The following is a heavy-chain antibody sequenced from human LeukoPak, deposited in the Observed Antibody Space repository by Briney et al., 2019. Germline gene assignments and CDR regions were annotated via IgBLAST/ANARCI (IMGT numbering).Heavy chain of an antibody. CDR2: INPNSGGT. D-gene: IGHD1-26*01. J-gene: IGHJ6*02. V-gene: IGHV1-2*06. Sequence: ASVKVSCTASGYTFTGYYMHWVRQAPGQGLEWMGRINPNSGGTNYAQKFQGRVTMTRDTSISTAYMELSRLRSDDTAVYYCARDWWELLDDYYYYGMDVWGQGTTVTVSS. CDR1: GYTFTGYY. CDR3: ARDWWELLDDYYYYGMDV.